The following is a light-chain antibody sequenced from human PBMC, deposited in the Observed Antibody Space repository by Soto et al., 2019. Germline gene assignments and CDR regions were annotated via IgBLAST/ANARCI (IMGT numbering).Light chain of an antibody. CDR2: AAS. CDR3: QQYYTDPLP. J-gene: IGKJ4*01. CDR1: QGISSY. V-gene: IGKV1-8*01. Sequence: AIRMTQSPSSLSASTGDRVTITCRASQGISSYLAWYQQKPGKAPKLLIYAASTLQSVVPSRFSGSGSGTDFTLTISCLLSYYFATYYCQQYYTDPLPFCGGTKVDIK.